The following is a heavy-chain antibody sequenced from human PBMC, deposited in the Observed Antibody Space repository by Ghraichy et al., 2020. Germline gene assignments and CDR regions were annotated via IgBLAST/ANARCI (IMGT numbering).Heavy chain of an antibody. CDR3: ARGGSDIDVVPAAIISMDG. CDR1: GFTFSTYS. D-gene: IGHD2-2*02. Sequence: GGSLRLSCAVSGFTFSTYSMNWVRQAPGKGLEWVSSIGGSSTHIYYADSVKGRFIISRDNAKTSLYLQMDSLRAEDTAVYYCARGGSDIDVVPAAIISMDGWGQGTTVTVSS. V-gene: IGHV3-21*06. CDR2: IGGSSTHI. J-gene: IGHJ6*02.